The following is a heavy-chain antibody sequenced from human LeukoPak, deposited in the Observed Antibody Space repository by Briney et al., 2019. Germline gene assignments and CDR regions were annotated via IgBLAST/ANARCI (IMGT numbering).Heavy chain of an antibody. V-gene: IGHV4-31*03. J-gene: IGHJ3*02. CDR1: GGSISSGGYY. CDR2: IYYSGST. Sequence: PSQTLSLTCTVSGGSISSGGYYWSWIRQHPGKGLEWIGYIYYSGSTYYNPSLKSRVTISVDMSKNQFSLKLSSVTAADTAVYYCARVGVTMVRGVIIRAIDIWGQGTMVTVSS. CDR3: ARVGVTMVRGVIIRAIDI. D-gene: IGHD3-10*01.